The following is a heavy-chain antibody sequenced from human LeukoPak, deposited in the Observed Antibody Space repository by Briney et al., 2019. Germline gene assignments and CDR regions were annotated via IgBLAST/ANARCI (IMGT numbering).Heavy chain of an antibody. CDR2: IKQDGSEK. V-gene: IGHV3-7*01. CDR3: AREPDYDSSGSDTNFDY. Sequence: GGSLRLSCAASGFTFSSYWMSWVRQAPGKGLEWVANIKQDGSEKYYVDSVKGRFTTSRDNAKNSLYLQMNSLRAEDTAVYYCAREPDYDSSGSDTNFDYWGQGTLVTVSS. CDR1: GFTFSSYW. D-gene: IGHD3-22*01. J-gene: IGHJ4*02.